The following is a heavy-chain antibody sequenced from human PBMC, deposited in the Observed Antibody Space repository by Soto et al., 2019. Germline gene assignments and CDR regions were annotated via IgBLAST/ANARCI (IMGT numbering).Heavy chain of an antibody. J-gene: IGHJ5*02. CDR3: ARRTVVTSRSNWFDP. Sequence: SVKVSCKASGGTFSSYAISWVRQAPGQGLEWMGGIIPIFGTANYAQKFQGRVTITADESTSTAYMELSSLRSEDTAVYYCARRTVVTSRSNWFDPWGQGTLVTVSS. D-gene: IGHD2-15*01. V-gene: IGHV1-69*13. CDR1: GGTFSSYA. CDR2: IIPIFGTA.